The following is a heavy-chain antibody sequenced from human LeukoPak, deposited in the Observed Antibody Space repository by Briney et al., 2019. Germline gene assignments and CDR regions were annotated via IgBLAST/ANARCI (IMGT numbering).Heavy chain of an antibody. D-gene: IGHD3-10*01. Sequence: GGSLRLSCATSGFTFSSYEMNWVRQAPGKGLEWVGRIRSKSDHGTTDYAAPVKGRVTISRDDSKNTLYLQMNSLKTEDTAVYYCTTRELRYYGSGTYPVAFDIWGQGTMVTVSS. CDR1: GFTFSSYE. CDR3: TTRELRYYGSGTYPVAFDI. J-gene: IGHJ3*02. CDR2: IRSKSDHGTT. V-gene: IGHV3-15*01.